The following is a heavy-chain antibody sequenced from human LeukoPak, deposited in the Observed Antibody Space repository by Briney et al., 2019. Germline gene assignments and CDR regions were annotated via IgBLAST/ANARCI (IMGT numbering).Heavy chain of an antibody. CDR1: GGTFSSYA. CDR3: ARGVVVVAATPMHYYYYGMDV. V-gene: IGHV1-69*04. D-gene: IGHD2-15*01. CDR2: IIPILGIA. J-gene: IGHJ6*02. Sequence: SVKVSCKASGGTFSSYAISWVRQAPGQGLEWMGSIIPILGIANYAQKFQGRVTITADKSTSTAYMELSSLRSEDTAVYYCARGVVVVAATPMHYYYYGMDVWGQGTTVTVSS.